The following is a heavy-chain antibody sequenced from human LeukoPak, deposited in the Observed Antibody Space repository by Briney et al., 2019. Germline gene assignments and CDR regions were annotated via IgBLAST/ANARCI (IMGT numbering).Heavy chain of an antibody. Sequence: ASVKVSCKASGYTFTGYYMHWVRQAPGQGLEWMGWINPNSGGTNYAQKFQGRVTMTRDTSISTAYMELSRLRSDDTAVYYCARETYCSSTSCYAHNFDYWGQGTLVTVSS. D-gene: IGHD2-2*01. CDR3: ARETYCSSTSCYAHNFDY. CDR2: INPNSGGT. V-gene: IGHV1-2*02. CDR1: GYTFTGYY. J-gene: IGHJ4*02.